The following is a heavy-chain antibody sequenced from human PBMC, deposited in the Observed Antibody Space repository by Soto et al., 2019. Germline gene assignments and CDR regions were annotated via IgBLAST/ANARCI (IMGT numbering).Heavy chain of an antibody. V-gene: IGHV3-72*01. CDR1: VFTLSDHY. D-gene: IGHD3-22*01. CDR3: VRATYFSDSSGYTRCLDY. CDR2: SRDKPQGYST. J-gene: IGHJ4*02. Sequence: PGGSLRLACACSVFTLSDHYIDWVRQAPGKGLEWVGRSRDKPQGYSTAYAASVKGRFTTSRDESKNSAYLQMNSLKTEDTAVYYCVRATYFSDSSGYTRCLDYWGQGTLVTVSS.